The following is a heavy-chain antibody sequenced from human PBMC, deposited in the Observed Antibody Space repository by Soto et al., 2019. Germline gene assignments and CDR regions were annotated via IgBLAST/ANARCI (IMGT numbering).Heavy chain of an antibody. CDR2: YHSGGST. CDR3: VRSRQMESGNDYGLDV. Sequence: QVQLQESGSGLVKPSQSLSLTCTVSGVSLNTADTWWSWIRQSPGKGLEFIGYYHSGGSTYYDAFFRRQVMISADTSNSQFSLKLSSVTVADTAVYFCVRSRQMESGNDYGLDVWGQGTTVTVSS. J-gene: IGHJ6*02. D-gene: IGHD1-1*01. V-gene: IGHV4-30-4*01. CDR1: GVSLNTADTW.